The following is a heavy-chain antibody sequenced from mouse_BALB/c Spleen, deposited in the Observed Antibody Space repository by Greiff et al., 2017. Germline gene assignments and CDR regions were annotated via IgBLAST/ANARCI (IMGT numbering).Heavy chain of an antibody. CDR2: ISYSGST. V-gene: IGHV3-8*02. D-gene: IGHD1-2*01. CDR1: GDSITSGY. CDR3: ARYSTATWRFAY. Sequence: EVKLVESGPSLVKPSQTLSLTCSVTGDSITSGYWNWIRKFPGNKLEYMGYISYSGSTYYNPSLKSRISIIRDTSKNQYYLQLNSVTTEDTATYYCARYSTATWRFAYWGQGTLVTVSA. J-gene: IGHJ3*01.